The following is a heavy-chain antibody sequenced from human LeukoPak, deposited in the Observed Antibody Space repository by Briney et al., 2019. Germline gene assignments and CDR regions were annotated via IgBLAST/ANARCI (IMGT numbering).Heavy chain of an antibody. CDR1: GYTFTSYD. CDR3: ARVYYDFWSSYSNYDF. V-gene: IGHV1-18*01. CDR2: ISGYDGGT. J-gene: IGHJ4*02. Sequence: ASVKVSCKASGYTFTSYDINWVRQAPGQGLEWMGWISGYDGGTNYAQKLQGRVTMTTDTSTSTTYMELRGLRPDDTAVYYCARVYYDFWSSYSNYDFWGQGTLVTVSS. D-gene: IGHD3-3*01.